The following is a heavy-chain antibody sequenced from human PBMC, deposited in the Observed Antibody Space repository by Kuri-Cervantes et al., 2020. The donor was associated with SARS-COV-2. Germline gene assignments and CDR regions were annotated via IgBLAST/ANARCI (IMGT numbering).Heavy chain of an antibody. J-gene: IGHJ4*02. V-gene: IGHV3-21*01. CDR2: ISSSSSYI. CDR3: ARVRMVGSSSVPYYFDY. CDR1: GFTFSSYS. Sequence: GGSLRLSCAASGFTFSSYSMNWVRQAPGKGLEWVSSISSSSSYIYYADSVKGRFTISRDNAKNSLYLQMNSLRAEDTAVYYCARVRMVGSSSVPYYFDYWGQGTLVTVSS. D-gene: IGHD6-6*01.